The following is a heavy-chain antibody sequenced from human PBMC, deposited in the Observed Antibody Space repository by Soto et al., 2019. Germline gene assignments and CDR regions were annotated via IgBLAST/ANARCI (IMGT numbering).Heavy chain of an antibody. V-gene: IGHV4-31*03. CDR1: GGSISSGGYY. CDR3: ARDRVAPKRDYAFDI. Sequence: SETLSLTCTVSGGSISSGGYYWSWIRQHPGKGLEWIGYIYYSGSTYYNPSLKSRVTISVDTSKNQFSLKLSSVTAADTAVYYCARDRVAPKRDYAFDIWGQGTMVTVSS. J-gene: IGHJ3*02. D-gene: IGHD5-12*01. CDR2: IYYSGST.